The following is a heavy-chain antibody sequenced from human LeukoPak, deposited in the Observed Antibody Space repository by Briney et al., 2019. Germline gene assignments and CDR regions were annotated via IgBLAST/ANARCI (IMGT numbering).Heavy chain of an antibody. Sequence: SETLSLTCTVSGGSISSYYWSWIRQPPGKGLEWIGYIYYSGSTNYNPSLKSRVTISVDTSKNQFSLELSSVTAADTAVYYCARATRGVDYWGQGTLVTVSS. V-gene: IGHV4-59*01. CDR2: IYYSGST. CDR3: ARATRGVDY. J-gene: IGHJ4*02. D-gene: IGHD3-10*01. CDR1: GGSISSYY.